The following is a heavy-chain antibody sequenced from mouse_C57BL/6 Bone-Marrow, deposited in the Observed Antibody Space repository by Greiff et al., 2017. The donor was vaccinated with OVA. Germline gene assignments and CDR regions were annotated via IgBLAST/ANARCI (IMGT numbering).Heavy chain of an antibody. Sequence: VQRVESGAELVRPGASVTLSCKASGYTFTDYEMHWVKQTPVHGLEWIGAIDPETGGTAYNQKFKGKAILTADKSSSTAYMELRSLTSEDSAVDNGTSRGVWDYWYFDGWGTGTTVTVSS. CDR2: IDPETGGT. D-gene: IGHD2-10*02. CDR1: GYTFTDYE. CDR3: TSRGVWDYWYFDG. V-gene: IGHV1-15*01. J-gene: IGHJ1*03.